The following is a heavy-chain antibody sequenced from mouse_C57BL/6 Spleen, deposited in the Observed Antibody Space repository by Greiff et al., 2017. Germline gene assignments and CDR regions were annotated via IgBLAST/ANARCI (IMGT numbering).Heavy chain of an antibody. CDR2: IRNKANGYTT. Sequence: EVHLVESGGGLVQPGGSLSLSCAASGFTFTDYYMSWVRQPPGKALEWLGFIRNKANGYTTEYSASVKGRFTISRDNSQSILYLQMNALRAYDSATDYCARSLPTGTSFAYWGQGTLVTVSA. CDR1: GFTFTDYY. V-gene: IGHV7-3*01. CDR3: ARSLPTGTSFAY. D-gene: IGHD4-1*02. J-gene: IGHJ3*01.